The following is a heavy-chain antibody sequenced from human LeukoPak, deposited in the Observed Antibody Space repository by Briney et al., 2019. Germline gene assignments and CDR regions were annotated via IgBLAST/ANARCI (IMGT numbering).Heavy chain of an antibody. Sequence: GGSLRLSCAASGFTFSTYSINWVRQAPGKGLEWVSLISWDGGSTYYADSVKGRFTISRDNSKNSLYLQMNSLRAEDTAVYYCARGRASYYFDYWGQGTLVTVSS. D-gene: IGHD3-16*02. V-gene: IGHV3-43D*03. CDR1: GFTFSTYS. CDR2: ISWDGGST. J-gene: IGHJ4*02. CDR3: ARGRASYYFDY.